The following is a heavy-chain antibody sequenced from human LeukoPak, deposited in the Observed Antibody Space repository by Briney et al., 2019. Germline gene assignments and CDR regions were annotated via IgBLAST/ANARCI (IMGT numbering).Heavy chain of an antibody. CDR3: ASRYYYDFREFDY. CDR1: GGTFSSYA. Sequence: GASVTVSCKASGGTFSSYAISWVQQAPGQGLEWMGRIIPILGIANYAQKFQGRVTITADKSTSTAYMELSSLRSEDTAVYYCASRYYYDFREFDYWGQGTLVTVSS. J-gene: IGHJ4*02. CDR2: IIPILGIA. V-gene: IGHV1-69*04. D-gene: IGHD3-22*01.